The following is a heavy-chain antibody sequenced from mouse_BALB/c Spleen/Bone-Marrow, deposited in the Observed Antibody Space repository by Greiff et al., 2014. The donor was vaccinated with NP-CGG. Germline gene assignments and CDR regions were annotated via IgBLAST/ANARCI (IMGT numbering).Heavy chain of an antibody. CDR2: INPGSGGT. Sequence: VQLQQSGAELVRPGTSVKVSCKASGYAFTNYLIEWVKQRPGQGLGRIGVINPGSGGTNYNEKFRGKATLTADKSSSTAYMQLSSLTSDDSAVYFCARCLTGTSALDFWGQGTSVTVSS. CDR1: GYAFTNYL. D-gene: IGHD4-1*01. V-gene: IGHV1-54*01. J-gene: IGHJ4*01. CDR3: ARCLTGTSALDF.